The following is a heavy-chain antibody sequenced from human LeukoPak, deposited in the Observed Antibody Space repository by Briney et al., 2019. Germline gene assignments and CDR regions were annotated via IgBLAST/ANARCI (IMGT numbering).Heavy chain of an antibody. CDR3: ARYLPADSSGYYSSYFDY. J-gene: IGHJ4*02. D-gene: IGHD3-22*01. Sequence: SETLSLTCTVSGGSISSYYWSWIRQPPGKGLEWIGYIYYSGSTNYNPSLKPRVTISVDTSKNQFSLKLSSVPAADTAVYSCARYLPADSSGYYSSYFDYWGQGTLVTVSS. CDR1: GGSISSYY. V-gene: IGHV4-59*01. CDR2: IYYSGST.